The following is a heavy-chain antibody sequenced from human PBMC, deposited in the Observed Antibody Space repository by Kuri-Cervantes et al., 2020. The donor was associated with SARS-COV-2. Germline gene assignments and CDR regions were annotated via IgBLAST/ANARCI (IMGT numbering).Heavy chain of an antibody. V-gene: IGHV3-23*01. CDR2: IHKSGGTK. CDR3: AKWHYSMDV. Sequence: GESLKISCAASGFTFSGYDMSWVRQAPGRGLEWVSGIHKSGGTKYYADSVKGRFTISRDNSKNTLYLQMDSLRVEDSAVYYCAKWHYSMDVWGQGTTVTVSS. CDR1: GFTFSGYD. J-gene: IGHJ6*02.